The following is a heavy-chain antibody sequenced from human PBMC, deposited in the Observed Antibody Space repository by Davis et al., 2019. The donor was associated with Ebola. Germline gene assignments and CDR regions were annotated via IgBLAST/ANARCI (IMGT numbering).Heavy chain of an antibody. D-gene: IGHD6-6*01. J-gene: IGHJ4*02. Sequence: PGGSLRLSCAASGFTFSSYAMSWVRQAPGKGLEWVSAISGSGGSTYYADSVKGRFTISRDNSKNTLYLQMNSLRAEDTAVYYCAKDGIAARRGRYFDYWGQGTLVTVSS. CDR2: ISGSGGST. CDR1: GFTFSSYA. V-gene: IGHV3-23*01. CDR3: AKDGIAARRGRYFDY.